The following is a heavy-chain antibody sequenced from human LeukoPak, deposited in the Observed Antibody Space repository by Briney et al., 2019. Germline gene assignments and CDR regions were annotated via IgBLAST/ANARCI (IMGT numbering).Heavy chain of an antibody. V-gene: IGHV3-23*01. CDR2: ISGSGLST. D-gene: IGHD3-10*01. CDR1: GFTFSTYW. J-gene: IGHJ6*02. Sequence: TGGSLRLSCAASGFTFSTYWMHWVRQAPGKGLEWVSAISGSGLSTYYADSVKGRFTISRDNSKSTLYLQMNSLRAEDTAVYHCAKGRGYYYGMDVWGQGTTVTVSS. CDR3: AKGRGYYYGMDV.